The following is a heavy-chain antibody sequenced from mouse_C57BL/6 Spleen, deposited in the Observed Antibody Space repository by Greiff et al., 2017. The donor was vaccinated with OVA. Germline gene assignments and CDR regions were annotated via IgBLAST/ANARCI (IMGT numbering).Heavy chain of an antibody. D-gene: IGHD2-2*01. V-gene: IGHV5-4*01. CDR3: ARDRGYGYDGGWYFDV. J-gene: IGHJ1*03. CDR2: ISDGGSYT. CDR1: GFTFSSYA. Sequence: EVHLVESGGGLVKPGGSLKLSCAASGFTFSSYAMSWVRQTPEKRLEWVATISDGGSYTYYPDNVKGRFTISRDNAKNNLYLQMSHLKSEDTAMYYCARDRGYGYDGGWYFDVWGTGTTVTVSS.